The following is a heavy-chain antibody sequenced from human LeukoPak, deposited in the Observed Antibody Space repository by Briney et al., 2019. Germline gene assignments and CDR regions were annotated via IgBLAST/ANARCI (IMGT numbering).Heavy chain of an antibody. CDR3: ARGGFPGYRAPYYTHNWFDP. D-gene: IGHD3-3*01. V-gene: IGHV4-38-2*02. CDR1: GYSISSGYY. J-gene: IGHJ5*02. Sequence: SETLSLTCTVSGYSISSGYYWGWIRQPPGKGLEWIGSIYHSGSTNYNPSLKSRVTISVDTSKNQFSLKLSSVTAADTAVYYCARGGFPGYRAPYYTHNWFDPWGQGTLVTVSS. CDR2: IYHSGST.